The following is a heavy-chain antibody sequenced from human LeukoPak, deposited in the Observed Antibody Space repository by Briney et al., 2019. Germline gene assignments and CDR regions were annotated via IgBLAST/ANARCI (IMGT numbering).Heavy chain of an antibody. J-gene: IGHJ4*02. CDR1: GFTFTTYW. CDR3: ARDHFVDGSNSRIFFAS. CDR2: IKQDGSEK. V-gene: IGHV3-7*01. Sequence: PGGSLRLSCAASGFTFTTYWMTWVRQAPGKGPEWVASIKQDGSEKQYVDSVKGRFTISRDNAKNSLYLYMNSLRVEDTAVYYCARDHFVDGSNSRIFFASWGQGTLVTVSS. D-gene: IGHD5-24*01.